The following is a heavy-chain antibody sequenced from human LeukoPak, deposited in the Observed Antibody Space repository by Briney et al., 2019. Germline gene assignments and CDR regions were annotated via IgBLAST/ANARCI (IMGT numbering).Heavy chain of an antibody. CDR1: GFTFSSYE. J-gene: IGHJ4*02. CDR2: ISSSGSTI. V-gene: IGHV3-48*03. D-gene: IGHD3-16*01. Sequence: GGSLRLSCAASGFTFSSYEMNWVRQAPGKGLEWVSYISSSGSTIYYADSAQGRFTISRDNAKNSLYLQMSSLRAEDTAVYYCARNDYNFDYWGQGTLVTVSS. CDR3: ARNDYNFDY.